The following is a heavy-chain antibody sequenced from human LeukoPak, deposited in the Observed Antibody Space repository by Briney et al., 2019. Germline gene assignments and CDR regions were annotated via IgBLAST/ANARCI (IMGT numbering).Heavy chain of an antibody. CDR3: AKDNFIAVAAYYFDY. V-gene: IGHV3-30*02. Sequence: GGSLRLSCAASGFTFSSYGMHWVRQAPGKGLEWVAFIRYDGSNKYYADSVKGRFTISRDSSKNTLYLQMNSLRAEDTAVYYCAKDNFIAVAAYYFDYWGQGTLVTVSS. CDR1: GFTFSSYG. CDR2: IRYDGSNK. D-gene: IGHD6-19*01. J-gene: IGHJ4*02.